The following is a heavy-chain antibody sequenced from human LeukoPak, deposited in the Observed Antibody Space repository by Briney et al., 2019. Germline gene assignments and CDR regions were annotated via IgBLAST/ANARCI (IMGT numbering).Heavy chain of an antibody. CDR2: IRYDGSNK. CDR3: TREAAAGIDY. D-gene: IGHD6-13*01. Sequence: GGSLRLSCAASGFTFSSYGMHWVRQAPGKGLEWVAFIRYDGSNKYYADSVKGRFTISRDNSKNTLYLQMNSLRAEDTAVYFCTREAAAGIDYWGQGTLVTVSS. V-gene: IGHV3-30*02. J-gene: IGHJ4*02. CDR1: GFTFSSYG.